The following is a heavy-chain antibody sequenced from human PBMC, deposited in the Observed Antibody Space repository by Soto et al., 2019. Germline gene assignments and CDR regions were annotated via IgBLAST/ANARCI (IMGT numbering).Heavy chain of an antibody. J-gene: IGHJ4*02. CDR2: INAGNGNT. D-gene: IGHD3-10*01. Sequence: GASVKVSCKASGYTFTSYAMHWVRQAPGQRLEWMGWINAGNGNTKYSQKFQGRVTITRDTSASTAYMELSSLRSEDTAVYYCARSRGYYGSGSYFWFDYWAQRTLVTVSS. CDR1: GYTFTSYA. CDR3: ARSRGYYGSGSYFWFDY. V-gene: IGHV1-3*01.